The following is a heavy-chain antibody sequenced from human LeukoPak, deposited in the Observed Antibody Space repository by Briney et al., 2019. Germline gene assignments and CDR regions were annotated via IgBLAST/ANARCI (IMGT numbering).Heavy chain of an antibody. D-gene: IGHD1-1*01. CDR1: GGSISNYY. J-gene: IGHJ4*02. V-gene: IGHV4-4*07. CDR2: IYTSGST. Sequence: PSETLSLTCAVSGGSISNYYWSWIRQPAGNGLEWIGRIYTSGSTNYNPSLKSRVTMSVDTSKNQFSLKLNSVTAADTAVYYCAREQGTGTSSRYFDYRGQGTLVTVSS. CDR3: AREQGTGTSSRYFDY.